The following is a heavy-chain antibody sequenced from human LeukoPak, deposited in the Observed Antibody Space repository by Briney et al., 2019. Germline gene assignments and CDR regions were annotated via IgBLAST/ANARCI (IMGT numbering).Heavy chain of an antibody. CDR1: GFTFSSYA. CDR3: AKLDSGHSSSWYEGY. Sequence: GGSLRLSCAASGFTFSSYAMSWVRQAPGKGLEWVSAISGSGGSTYYADSVKGRFTISGDNSKNTLYLQMNSLRAEDTAVYYCAKLDSGHSSSWYEGYWGQGTLVTVSS. CDR2: ISGSGGST. D-gene: IGHD6-13*01. V-gene: IGHV3-23*01. J-gene: IGHJ4*02.